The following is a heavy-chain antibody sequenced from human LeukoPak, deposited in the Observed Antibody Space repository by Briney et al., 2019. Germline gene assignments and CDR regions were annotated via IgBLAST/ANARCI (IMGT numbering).Heavy chain of an antibody. Sequence: KTSETLSLTCSVSGASISSHYWSWIRQPPGKGLEWIGYIHYSGSTNCNPSLKSRVTISLDTSKNQFSLKLTSVTAADTAVYYCSRAGTGFTIPGAYWGQGTLVTVSS. J-gene: IGHJ4*02. D-gene: IGHD1-14*01. V-gene: IGHV4-59*11. CDR3: SRAGTGFTIPGAY. CDR1: GASISSHY. CDR2: IHYSGST.